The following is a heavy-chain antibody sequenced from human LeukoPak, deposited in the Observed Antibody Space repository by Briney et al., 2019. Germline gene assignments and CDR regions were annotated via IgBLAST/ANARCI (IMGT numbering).Heavy chain of an antibody. Sequence: ASVKVSSTASGYTFTTSGISWVRQAPGQGLEWMGWISAYNGDTNYAQRLQGRVTMTTDTSTSTAYMELRSLRSDDTAVYYCARILYYDSSGPPDDWGQGTLVTVSS. CDR2: ISAYNGDT. V-gene: IGHV1-18*01. J-gene: IGHJ4*02. CDR3: ARILYYDSSGPPDD. D-gene: IGHD3-22*01. CDR1: GYTFTTSG.